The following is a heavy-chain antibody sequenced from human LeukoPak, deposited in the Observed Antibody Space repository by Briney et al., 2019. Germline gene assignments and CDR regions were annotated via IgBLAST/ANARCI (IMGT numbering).Heavy chain of an antibody. CDR3: AHISSSWPNY. J-gene: IGHJ4*02. CDR1: GFTFSSYA. CDR2: LSGSGGST. Sequence: PGGSLRLSCAASGFTFSSYAMSWLGQAPGKELEWVSALSGSGGSTYYADSVKGRFTISRDNSKNTLYLQMNSLRAEDTAVYYCAHISSSWPNYWGQGTLVTVSS. D-gene: IGHD6-13*01. V-gene: IGHV3-23*01.